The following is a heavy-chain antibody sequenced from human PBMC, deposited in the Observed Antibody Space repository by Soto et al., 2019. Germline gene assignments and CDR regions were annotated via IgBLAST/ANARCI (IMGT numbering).Heavy chain of an antibody. CDR2: IIPIFGTA. D-gene: IGHD2-2*02. J-gene: IGHJ6*02. CDR1: GGTFSSYA. Sequence: QVQLVQSGAEVKKPGSSVKVSCKASGGTFSSYAISWVRQAPGQGLEWMGGIIPIFGTANYAQKFQGRVTITADKSTSTAYVELSSLRSEDTAVYYCASSDIVVVPAAIQDYYYYYGMDVWGQGTTVTVSS. V-gene: IGHV1-69*06. CDR3: ASSDIVVVPAAIQDYYYYYGMDV.